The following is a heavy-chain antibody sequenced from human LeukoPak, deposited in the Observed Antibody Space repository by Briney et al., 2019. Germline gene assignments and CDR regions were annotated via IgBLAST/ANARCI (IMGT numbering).Heavy chain of an antibody. V-gene: IGHV3-23*01. J-gene: IGHJ6*03. CDR3: AKPRGGLAYYMDV. D-gene: IGHD3-3*02. CDR2: ISISGGST. Sequence: GGSLRLSCAASGFTFSSYAMSWVRQAPGEGLEWVSTISISGGSTYYADSVKGRFTISRDNSKNTLSLQMNSLRAEDTAVYYCAKPRGGLAYYMDVWGKGTTVTVSS. CDR1: GFTFSSYA.